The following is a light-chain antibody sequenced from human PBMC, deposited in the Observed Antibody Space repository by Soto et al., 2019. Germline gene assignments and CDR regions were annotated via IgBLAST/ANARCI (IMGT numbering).Light chain of an antibody. CDR2: GAS. Sequence: EIVMTQSPATLSVSPGERATLSCRASQSVSSNLAWYQQKPGQAPRLLIYGASTRATGIPARFSGSGSGTEFALTISSRQSEDFAVYYCQQYNNWPPITVGPGTKVDIK. V-gene: IGKV3-15*01. CDR1: QSVSSN. CDR3: QQYNNWPPIT. J-gene: IGKJ3*01.